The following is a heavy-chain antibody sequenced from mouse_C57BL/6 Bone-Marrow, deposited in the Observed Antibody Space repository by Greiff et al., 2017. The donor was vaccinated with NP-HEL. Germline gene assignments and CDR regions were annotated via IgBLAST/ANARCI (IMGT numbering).Heavy chain of an antibody. CDR1: GFTFSNYW. CDR2: IRLKSDNYAT. Sequence: EVKVVESGGGLVQPGGSMKLSCVASGFTFSNYWMNWVRQSPEKGLEWVAQIRLKSDNYATHYAESVKGRFTISRDDSKSSVYLQMNNLRAEDTGIYYCTGPELGFSWFAYWGQGTLVTVSA. CDR3: TGPELGFSWFAY. D-gene: IGHD4-1*01. V-gene: IGHV6-3*01. J-gene: IGHJ3*01.